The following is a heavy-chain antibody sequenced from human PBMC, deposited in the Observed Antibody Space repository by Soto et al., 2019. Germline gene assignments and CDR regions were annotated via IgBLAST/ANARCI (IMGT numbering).Heavy chain of an antibody. CDR3: ARGTQLLFRSTPFDY. J-gene: IGHJ4*02. Sequence: ASVKVSCKASGYTFTGYYMHWVRQAPGQGLEWMGWINPNSGGTNYAQKFQGWVTMTRDTSISTAYMELSRLRSDDTAVYYCARGTQLLFRSTPFDYWGQGTPVTVSS. D-gene: IGHD4-4*01. CDR2: INPNSGGT. V-gene: IGHV1-2*04. CDR1: GYTFTGYY.